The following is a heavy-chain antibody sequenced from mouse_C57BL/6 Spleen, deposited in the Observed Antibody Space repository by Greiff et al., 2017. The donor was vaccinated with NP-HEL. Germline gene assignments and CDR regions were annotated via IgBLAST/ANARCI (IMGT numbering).Heavy chain of an antibody. CDR2: INPNNGGT. D-gene: IGHD1-1*01. Sequence: EVQLQQSGPELVKPGASVKISCKASGYTFTDYYMNWVKQSHGKSLEWIGDINPNNGGTSYNQKFKGKATLTVDKSSSTAYMELRSLTSEDSAVYYGAREGLYYGSSYWYFDVGGTGTTVTGPS. CDR3: AREGLYYGSSYWYFDV. J-gene: IGHJ1*03. CDR1: GYTFTDYY. V-gene: IGHV1-26*01.